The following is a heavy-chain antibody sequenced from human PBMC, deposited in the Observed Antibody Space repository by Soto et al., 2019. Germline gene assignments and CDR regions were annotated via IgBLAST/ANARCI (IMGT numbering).Heavy chain of an antibody. Sequence: QVQLVQSRAEVKKPGSSVKVSCKASGGTFSSYAISWVRQAPGQGLEWMGGIIPIFGTANYAQKFQGRVTITADESTSTAYMELSSLRSEDTAVYYCALLPLRGGGAAADNYYYGMDVWGQGTTVTVSS. CDR2: IIPIFGTA. CDR1: GGTFSSYA. CDR3: ALLPLRGGGAAADNYYYGMDV. J-gene: IGHJ6*02. D-gene: IGHD6-13*01. V-gene: IGHV1-69*01.